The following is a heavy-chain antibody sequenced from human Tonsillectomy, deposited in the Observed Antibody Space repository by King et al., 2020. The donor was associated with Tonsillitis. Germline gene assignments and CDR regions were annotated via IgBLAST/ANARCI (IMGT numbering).Heavy chain of an antibody. CDR3: AVVYGSGSYSLFYFDY. CDR2: IDPSDSYT. CDR1: GYSFTSSW. D-gene: IGHD3-10*01. V-gene: IGHV5-10-1*03. Sequence: VQLVESGAEVKKPGESLRISCKGSGYSFTSSWISWVRQMPGKGLEWMGRIDPSDSYTNYSPSFQGHVTISADKSISTAYLQWSSLKASDTAMYYCAVVYGSGSYSLFYFDYWGQGTLVTVSS. J-gene: IGHJ4*02.